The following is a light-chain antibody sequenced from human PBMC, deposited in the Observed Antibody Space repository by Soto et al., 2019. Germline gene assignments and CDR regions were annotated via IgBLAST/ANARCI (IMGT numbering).Light chain of an antibody. V-gene: IGKV3-20*01. CDR1: QSVSSNY. Sequence: EVVLTPSPGTLSLSPGERATLSCRASQSVSSNYVAWYQQIPGQTPRLLIYGASSRATGIPDRFSGSGSGTDFTLTISRLEPEDFAVYYCQQHGSSPWMFGQGTKVDIK. CDR2: GAS. J-gene: IGKJ1*01. CDR3: QQHGSSPWM.